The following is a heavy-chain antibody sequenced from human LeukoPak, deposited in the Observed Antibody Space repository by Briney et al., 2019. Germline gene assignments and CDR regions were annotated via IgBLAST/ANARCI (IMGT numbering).Heavy chain of an antibody. J-gene: IGHJ4*02. CDR3: VRDLGGSDDY. V-gene: IGHV3-74*01. CDR1: GFTLSTYW. D-gene: IGHD2-15*01. CDR2: INPDGRTT. Sequence: GGSLRLSCAAAGFTLSTYWMHWVRQAPGKGLVWVSHINPDGRTTRYANSVTGRFTISRDNAKNTADLQMSSLRAEDTAVHYCVRDLGGSDDYWGQGTLVTVSS.